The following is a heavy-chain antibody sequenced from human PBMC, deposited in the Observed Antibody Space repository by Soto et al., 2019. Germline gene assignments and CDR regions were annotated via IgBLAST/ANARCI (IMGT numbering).Heavy chain of an antibody. D-gene: IGHD3-10*01. J-gene: IGHJ4*02. V-gene: IGHV3-9*01. CDR2: ISWNSGNI. Sequence: EVQLVESGGGLVQPGRSLRLSCAASGFFFEDYAMHWVRQAPGKGLEWDSGISWNSGNIGYADSAKGRFTISRDNAKNSLYLQMNSLSTEDTAFYFCAKAMRASQGGSYAAELWGQGTLVTVSS. CDR1: GFFFEDYA. CDR3: AKAMRASQGGSYAAEL.